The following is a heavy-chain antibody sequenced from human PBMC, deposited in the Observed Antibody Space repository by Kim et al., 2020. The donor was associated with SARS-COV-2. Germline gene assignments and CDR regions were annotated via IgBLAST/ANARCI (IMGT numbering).Heavy chain of an antibody. CDR3: AKDGLRYFDWPS. D-gene: IGHD3-9*01. Sequence: YYADSVKGRFTISRDNSKNTLYLQMNSLRAEDTAVYYCAKDGLRYFDWPSWGQGTMVTVSS. J-gene: IGHJ3*01. V-gene: IGHV3-23*01.